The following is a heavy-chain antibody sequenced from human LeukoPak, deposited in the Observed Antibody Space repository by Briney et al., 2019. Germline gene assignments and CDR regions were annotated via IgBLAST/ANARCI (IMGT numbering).Heavy chain of an antibody. CDR1: GYSFTTYW. D-gene: IGHD5-12*01. CDR3: ARYSSGSDTYYFGY. Sequence: GESLKISCKGSGYSFTTYWIGWVRQMPGKGLEWMGVIYPGDSDARYGPSFQGQVTISVDKSITTAYLQWSSLKASDTAMYYCARYSSGSDTYYFGYWGQGTLVTVSS. V-gene: IGHV5-51*01. J-gene: IGHJ4*02. CDR2: IYPGDSDA.